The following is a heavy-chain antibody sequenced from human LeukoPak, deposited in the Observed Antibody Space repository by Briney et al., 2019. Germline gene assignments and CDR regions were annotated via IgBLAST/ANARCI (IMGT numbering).Heavy chain of an antibody. CDR1: GFTFNTYS. CDR3: ARDRRLASFDY. Sequence: GGSLRLSCEASGFTFNTYSMNWARQAPGKGLEWVSSIDSSGGYMFYADSVKGRFTISRDNAKNSLYLQMNSLRAEDAAIYYCARDRRLASFDYGGQGTLVTVSS. V-gene: IGHV3-21*04. D-gene: IGHD6-25*01. J-gene: IGHJ4*02. CDR2: IDSSGGYM.